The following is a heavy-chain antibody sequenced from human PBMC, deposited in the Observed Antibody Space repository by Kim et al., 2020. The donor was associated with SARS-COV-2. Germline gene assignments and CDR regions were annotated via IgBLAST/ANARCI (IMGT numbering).Heavy chain of an antibody. J-gene: IGHJ4*02. CDR1: GGSFSSYY. D-gene: IGHD3-16*01. CDR3: ARLGYDGPMSSGDY. Sequence: SETLSLTCAVYGGSFSSYYWSWIRQPPGKGLEWIGEIKHSGSTNYNPSLKSRVTISVTTSKNQFSLKLSSVTAADTAVYYCARLGYDGPMSSGDYWGQGTLVTVSS. CDR2: IKHSGST. V-gene: IGHV4-34*01.